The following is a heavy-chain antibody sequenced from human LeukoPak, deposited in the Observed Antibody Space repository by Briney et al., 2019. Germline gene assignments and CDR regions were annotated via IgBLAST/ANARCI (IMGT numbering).Heavy chain of an antibody. D-gene: IGHD3-22*01. Sequence: ASVKVSFEASGYTFTGYYMHWVRQAPGQGLEWMGWINPNSGGTNYAQKFQGRVTMTRDTSISTAYMELSRLRSDDTAVYYCARGYGGDDSSALPFDYWGQGTLVTVSS. CDR3: ARGYGGDDSSALPFDY. CDR2: INPNSGGT. J-gene: IGHJ4*02. V-gene: IGHV1-2*02. CDR1: GYTFTGYY.